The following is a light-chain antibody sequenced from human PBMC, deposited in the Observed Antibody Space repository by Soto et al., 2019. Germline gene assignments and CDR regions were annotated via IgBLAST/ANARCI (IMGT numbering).Light chain of an antibody. Sequence: EIVLTQSPGTLSLSPGERATLSCRASQSVGSSYLAWYLQKPGQAPRLLIYGASDRATGIPDRFSGSGSGTDFTLIISRLEPEDFAVYYCQQYDSSPITFGQGTRLEIK. CDR3: QQYDSSPIT. CDR2: GAS. V-gene: IGKV3-20*01. J-gene: IGKJ5*01. CDR1: QSVGSSY.